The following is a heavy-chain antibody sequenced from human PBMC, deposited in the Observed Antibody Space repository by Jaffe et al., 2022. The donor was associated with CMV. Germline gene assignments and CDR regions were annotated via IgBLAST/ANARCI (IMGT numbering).Heavy chain of an antibody. J-gene: IGHJ6*03. V-gene: IGHV4-39*01. CDR1: GGSISSSSYY. CDR2: IYYSGST. CDR3: ARQEVGVVVATYYMDV. Sequence: QLQLQESGPGLVKPSETLSLTCTVSGGSISSSSYYWGWIRQPPGKGLEWIGSIYYSGSTYYNPSLKSRVTISVDTSKNQFSLKLSSVTAADTAVYYCARQEVGVVVATYYMDVWGKGTTVTVSS. D-gene: IGHD2-15*01.